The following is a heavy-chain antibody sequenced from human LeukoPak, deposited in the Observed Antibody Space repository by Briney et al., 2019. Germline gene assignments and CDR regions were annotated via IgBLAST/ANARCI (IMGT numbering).Heavy chain of an antibody. Sequence: SGTLSLTCAVYGGSFSGYYWSWIRQPPGKGLEWIGEINHSGSTNYNPSLKSRVTISVDTSKNQFSLKLSSVTAADTAVYYCARLGYSSSWPAYYYYYYMDVWGKGTTVTVSS. V-gene: IGHV4-34*01. CDR1: GGSFSGYY. CDR2: INHSGST. CDR3: ARLGYSSSWPAYYYYYYMDV. D-gene: IGHD6-13*01. J-gene: IGHJ6*03.